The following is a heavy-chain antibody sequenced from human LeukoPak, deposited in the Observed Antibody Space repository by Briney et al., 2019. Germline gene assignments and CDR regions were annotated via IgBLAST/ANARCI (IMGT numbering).Heavy chain of an antibody. V-gene: IGHV1-24*01. CDR2: FDSEGGET. J-gene: IGHJ6*03. Sequence: VASVKISCKVSGYTLTELSIHLVRQAPGKGLEWMGGFDSEGGETIYAQKFQGRVTMTEDTSTATAYMELSSLRSEDTAVYYCATTKTIWFGSYYMDVWGKGTTVTISS. D-gene: IGHD3-10*01. CDR1: GYTLTELS. CDR3: ATTKTIWFGSYYMDV.